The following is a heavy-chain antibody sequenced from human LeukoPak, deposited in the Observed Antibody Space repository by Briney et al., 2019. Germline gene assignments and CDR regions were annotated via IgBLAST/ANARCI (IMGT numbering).Heavy chain of an antibody. D-gene: IGHD3-22*01. J-gene: IGHJ4*02. V-gene: IGHV3-23*01. Sequence: GGSLRLSCAASGFTFSTYAMSWIRQAPGKGLEWVSAISGSGGSTNYADSVKGRVTVSRDNSKSTLYLQMNSLRAEDTAVYYCAKSSYYDSSGYYREYYFDYWGQGTLVTVSS. CDR3: AKSSYYDSSGYYREYYFDY. CDR1: GFTFSTYA. CDR2: ISGSGGST.